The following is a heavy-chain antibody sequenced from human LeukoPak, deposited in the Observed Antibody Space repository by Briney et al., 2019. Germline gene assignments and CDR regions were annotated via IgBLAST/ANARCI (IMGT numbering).Heavy chain of an antibody. CDR1: GGSISSYY. Sequence: SETLSLTCTVSGGSISSYYWSWIRQPAGKGLEWIGRIYTSGSTNYNPSLKSRVTMSVDTSKNQFSLKLSYVTAADTAVYYCARVWAGGYDFFRPKDAFDIWGQGTMVTVSS. V-gene: IGHV4-4*07. D-gene: IGHD5-12*01. J-gene: IGHJ3*02. CDR3: ARVWAGGYDFFRPKDAFDI. CDR2: IYTSGST.